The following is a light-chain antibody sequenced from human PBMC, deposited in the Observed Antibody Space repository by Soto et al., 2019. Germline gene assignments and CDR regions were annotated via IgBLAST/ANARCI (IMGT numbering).Light chain of an antibody. CDR2: DAS. V-gene: IGKV3-15*01. J-gene: IGKJ4*01. CDR1: QTVRNN. CDR3: HQYYKWPLT. Sequence: EFVLTQSPGTLSLSPGEMATLSCRASQTVRNNYLAWYQQKPGQTPRLLIYDASTRATDIPARFSGSGSGTDFTLTISSLLSEDFAVYYCHQYYKWPLTFGGGTKVDIK.